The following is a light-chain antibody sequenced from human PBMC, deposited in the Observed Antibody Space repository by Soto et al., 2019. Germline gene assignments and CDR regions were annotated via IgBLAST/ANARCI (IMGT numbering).Light chain of an antibody. CDR1: QSISSY. J-gene: IGKJ4*01. Sequence: DIPMTQSPSSLSASVGDRVTITCRASQSISSYLNWYQQKPGKAPKLLIYAASSLQSGVPSRFSGSGSGKDFTLTICSLQPKNFATYHCQQGYSTLPLPFGGRTKVEIK. CDR2: AAS. V-gene: IGKV1-39*01. CDR3: QQGYSTLPLP.